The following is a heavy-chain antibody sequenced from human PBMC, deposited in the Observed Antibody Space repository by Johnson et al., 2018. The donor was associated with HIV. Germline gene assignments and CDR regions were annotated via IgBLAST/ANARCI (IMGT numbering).Heavy chain of an antibody. CDR1: GFTFSSYG. CDR2: ISYDGSNK. V-gene: IGHV3-30*19. CDR3: ARDYREANAFDI. J-gene: IGHJ3*02. Sequence: QVQLVESGGGLVQPGGSLRLSCAASGFTFSSYGMHWVRQAPGKGLEWVAVISYDGSNKYYADSVKGRFTISRDNSKNTLYLQMNSLRAEDTAVYYCARDYREANAFDIWGQGTMVTVSS. D-gene: IGHD1-26*01.